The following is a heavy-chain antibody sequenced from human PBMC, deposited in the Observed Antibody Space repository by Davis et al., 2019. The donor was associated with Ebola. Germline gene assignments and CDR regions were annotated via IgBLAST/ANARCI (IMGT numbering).Heavy chain of an antibody. CDR3: ARSTWMGATPLDY. Sequence: GESLKISCVASGFNFRTYAIHWVRQAPGKGLKWVAVISHDGINKYYADSVKGRFTVARDNSKNTVYLEMNGLRPEDTAQYYCARSTWMGATPLDYWAQGTLLTVSS. V-gene: IGHV3-30-3*01. CDR1: GFNFRTYA. J-gene: IGHJ4*02. CDR2: ISHDGINK. D-gene: IGHD1-26*01.